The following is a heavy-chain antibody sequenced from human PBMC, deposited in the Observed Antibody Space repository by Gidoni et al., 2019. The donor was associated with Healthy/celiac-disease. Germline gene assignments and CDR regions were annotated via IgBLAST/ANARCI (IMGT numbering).Heavy chain of an antibody. CDR2: INWNGCST. J-gene: IGHJ3*02. CDR1: GFPFDDYG. D-gene: IGHD6-13*01. V-gene: IGHV3-20*04. Sequence: EVQLVESGGGVVRPGGSVRLSCAASGFPFDDYGMSWVRKDPGKGLGWVSGINWNGCSTGYADSVKGRLPISRDNAKNSLYLQMNSLRAEDTALYYCASGYSSSWYSIDIWGQGTMVTVSS. CDR3: ASGYSSSWYSIDI.